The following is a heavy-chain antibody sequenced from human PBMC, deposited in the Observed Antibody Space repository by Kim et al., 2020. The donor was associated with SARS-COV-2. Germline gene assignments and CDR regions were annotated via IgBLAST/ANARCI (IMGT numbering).Heavy chain of an antibody. Sequence: SVKVSCKASGGTFSSYAISWVRQAPGQGLEWMGRIIPIFGTANYAQKFQGRVTITADESTSTAYMELSSLRSEDTAVYYCAREGGAYCGGDCRTPGHFDLWGRGTLVTVSS. CDR1: GGTFSSYA. V-gene: IGHV1-69*13. CDR3: AREGGAYCGGDCRTPGHFDL. D-gene: IGHD2-21*02. CDR2: IIPIFGTA. J-gene: IGHJ2*01.